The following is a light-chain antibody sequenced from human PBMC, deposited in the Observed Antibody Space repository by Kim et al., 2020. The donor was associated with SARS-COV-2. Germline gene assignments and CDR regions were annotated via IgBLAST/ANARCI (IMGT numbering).Light chain of an antibody. V-gene: IGKV3-20*01. CDR2: GAS. CDR1: QSVSSSY. CDR3: QQYGSSPPIT. Sequence: PGERATLASRASQSVSSSYLAWYEQKPGLAPRLVIDGASSRATGIPDRLSGSGSGTDFTLTISGLEPEDCAVYYCQQYGSSPPITFGQGTRLEIK. J-gene: IGKJ5*01.